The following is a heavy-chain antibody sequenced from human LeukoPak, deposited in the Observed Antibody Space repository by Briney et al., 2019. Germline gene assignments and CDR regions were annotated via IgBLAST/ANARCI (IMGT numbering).Heavy chain of an antibody. J-gene: IGHJ4*02. CDR1: GVSISSSNSY. Sequence: SETLSLTCTVSGVSISSSNSYWGWIRQPPGKGLEWIGSIYYSGNTYYNASLKSQVSISIDTSKNQFSLRLTSVTAADTAVYYCARTRYYYNSRSYGAPYYFDYWGQGTLVTVSS. V-gene: IGHV4-39*01. CDR2: IYYSGNT. CDR3: ARTRYYYNSRSYGAPYYFDY. D-gene: IGHD3-10*01.